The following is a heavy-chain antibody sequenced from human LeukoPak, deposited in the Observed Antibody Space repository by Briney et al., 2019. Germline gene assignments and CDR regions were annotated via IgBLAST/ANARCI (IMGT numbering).Heavy chain of an antibody. J-gene: IGHJ4*02. CDR3: ARDPPDY. Sequence: GGSLRQSCAAPGFNFSSYWMSWVRQAPGKGLEWVANIKQDGSEKYYVDSVKDRFTISRDNAKNSLYLQRNSLRAEDTAVYYCARDPPDYWGQGTLVTVSS. CDR2: IKQDGSEK. CDR1: GFNFSSYW. V-gene: IGHV3-7*01.